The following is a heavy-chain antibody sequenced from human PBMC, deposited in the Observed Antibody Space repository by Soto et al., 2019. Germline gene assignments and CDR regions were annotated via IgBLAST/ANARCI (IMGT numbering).Heavy chain of an antibody. CDR2: IYCIFAT. Sequence: PSETRSLSCAVCVPSISSLNYYLTCFRQPPGKCLEWIVYIYCIFATYYNPSLRIRRNISIDTSTDQFFLSLTSVPVADSAVYHCARARGGIGVNYYGMEQWGKGNTVTVSS. D-gene: IGHD3-16*02. CDR1: VPSISSLNYY. CDR3: ARARGGIGVNYYGMEQ. V-gene: IGHV4-30-4*01. J-gene: IGHJ6*04.